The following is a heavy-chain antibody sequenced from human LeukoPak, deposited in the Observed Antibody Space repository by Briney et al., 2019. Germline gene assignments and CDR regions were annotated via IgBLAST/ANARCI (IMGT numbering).Heavy chain of an antibody. V-gene: IGHV3-33*01. CDR3: ARDAGYCSGGSCFYGMDV. D-gene: IGHD2-15*01. Sequence: RGSLRVSCAASGFTFSSYGMHWVRQAPGKGLEWVAVIWHDGSNKYYADSVKGRFTISRDNSKNTLYLQMNSLRAEDTAVYYCARDAGYCSGGSCFYGMDVWGQGTTVTASS. CDR2: IWHDGSNK. J-gene: IGHJ6*02. CDR1: GFTFSSYG.